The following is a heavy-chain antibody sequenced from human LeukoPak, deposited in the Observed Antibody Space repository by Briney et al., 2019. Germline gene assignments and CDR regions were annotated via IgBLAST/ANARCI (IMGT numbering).Heavy chain of an antibody. CDR1: GGSFSGYY. D-gene: IGHD2-2*01. CDR2: INHSGST. Sequence: SETLSLTCAVYGGSFSGYYWSWIRQPPGKGLEWIGEINHSGSTNYNPSLKSRVTISVDTSKNQFSLKLSSVTAADTAVYYCARRGYCSSTSCSGYFDNWGQGTLVTASS. CDR3: ARRGYCSSTSCSGYFDN. V-gene: IGHV4-34*01. J-gene: IGHJ4*02.